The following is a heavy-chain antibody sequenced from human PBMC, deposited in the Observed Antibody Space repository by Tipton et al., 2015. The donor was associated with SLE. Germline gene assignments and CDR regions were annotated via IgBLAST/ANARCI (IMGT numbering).Heavy chain of an antibody. CDR3: ARDCGGSDAFDI. V-gene: IGHV4-61*09. CDR1: GGSIISGSNY. J-gene: IGHJ3*02. D-gene: IGHD2-21*01. CDR2: IYFIGST. Sequence: LRLSCTVSGGSIISGSNYWNWIRQSAGKGLEWIGHIYFIGSTNYNPSLKSRATISLDTSKNQFSLKLSSVTAADTAVYYCARDCGGSDAFDIWGQGTMVTVSS.